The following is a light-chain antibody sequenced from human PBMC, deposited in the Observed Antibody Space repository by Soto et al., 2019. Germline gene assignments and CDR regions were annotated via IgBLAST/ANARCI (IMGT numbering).Light chain of an antibody. CDR3: QQLRMYPST. Sequence: IRLTQSPSSLSASVGDRVTITCRASQDIAIYLAWYQQKPGEAPKLLIYAASTLYGGVPSRFSGSGSGTDFALTITSLHAEDFATYYCQQLRMYPSTFGGGTKVEIK. CDR1: QDIAIY. J-gene: IGKJ4*01. V-gene: IGKV1-9*01. CDR2: AAS.